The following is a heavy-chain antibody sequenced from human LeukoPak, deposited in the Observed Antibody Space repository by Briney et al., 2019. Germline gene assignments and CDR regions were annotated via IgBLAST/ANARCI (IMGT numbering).Heavy chain of an antibody. V-gene: IGHV5-51*01. D-gene: IGHD3-22*01. Sequence: SGESLKISCKGSGYSFTSYWIGRVRQMPGKGLEWMGIIYPGDSDTRYSPSFQGQVTISADKSISTAYLQWSSLKASDSAMFYCARLADSSGYYLDYWGQGTLATVSS. CDR3: ARLADSSGYYLDY. CDR2: IYPGDSDT. J-gene: IGHJ4*02. CDR1: GYSFTSYW.